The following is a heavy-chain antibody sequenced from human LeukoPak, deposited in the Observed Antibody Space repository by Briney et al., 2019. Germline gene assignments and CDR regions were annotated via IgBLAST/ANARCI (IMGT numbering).Heavy chain of an antibody. D-gene: IGHD3-10*01. Sequence: SETLSLTCTVSGGSISISNYYWGWIRQPPGKGLEWIGSIHYSGSTYYNPSLKSRVTVSVDTSKNQFTVNLSSVTAADTAVYYCTRHFGSGRDDYWGQGTLVTVSS. CDR2: IHYSGST. V-gene: IGHV4-39*01. J-gene: IGHJ4*02. CDR3: TRHFGSGRDDY. CDR1: GGSISISNYY.